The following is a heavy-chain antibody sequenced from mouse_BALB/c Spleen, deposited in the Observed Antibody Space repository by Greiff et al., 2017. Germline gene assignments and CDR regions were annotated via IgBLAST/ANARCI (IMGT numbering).Heavy chain of an antibody. Sequence: VQLQQSGAELARPGASVKLSCKASGYTFTSYWMQWVKQRPGQGLDWIGAIYPGDGDTRYTQKFKGKATLTADKSSSTAYMQLSSLASEDSAVYYCARDDGYLYFDVWGAGTTVTVSS. CDR2: IYPGDGDT. CDR1: GYTFTSYW. CDR3: ARDDGYLYFDV. V-gene: IGHV1-87*01. J-gene: IGHJ1*01. D-gene: IGHD2-3*01.